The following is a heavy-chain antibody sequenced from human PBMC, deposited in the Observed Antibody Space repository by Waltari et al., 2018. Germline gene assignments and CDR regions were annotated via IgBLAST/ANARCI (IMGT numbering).Heavy chain of an antibody. D-gene: IGHD5-18*01. J-gene: IGHJ4*02. CDR2: INAGNGNT. V-gene: IGHV1-3*01. CDR1: GYTFTSYA. Sequence: QVQLVQSGAEVKKPGASVKVSCKASGYTFTSYAMHWVRQAPGQRLEWMGWINAGNGNTKYSQKFQGRVTITRDTSASTAYMELSSLRSEDTAVYYCAREGEDTAMVKALSFFDYWGQGTLVTVSS. CDR3: AREGEDTAMVKALSFFDY.